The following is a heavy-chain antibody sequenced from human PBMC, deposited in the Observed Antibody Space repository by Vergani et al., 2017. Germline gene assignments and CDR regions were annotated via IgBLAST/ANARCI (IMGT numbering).Heavy chain of an antibody. D-gene: IGHD2-2*01. J-gene: IGHJ5*02. V-gene: IGHV1-46*03. CDR1: GDTFSSYA. CDR3: ARDSRYCSSTSCYVGRDWFDP. CDR2: INPSGGST. Sequence: QVQLVQSGAEVKKPGSSVKVSCKTSGDTFSSYALSWVRQAPGQGLEWMGIINPSGGSTSYAQKFQGRVTMTRDTSTSTVYMELSSLRSEDTAVYYCARDSRYCSSTSCYVGRDWFDPWGQGTLVTVSS.